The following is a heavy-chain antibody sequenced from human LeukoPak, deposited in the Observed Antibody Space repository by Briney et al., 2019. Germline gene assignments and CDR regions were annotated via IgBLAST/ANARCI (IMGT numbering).Heavy chain of an antibody. Sequence: GGSLRLSCAASGFTFSSYWMSWVRQAPGMGLELVANIKEDGSEKYYVDSVKGRFTISRDNARNSLYLQLNSQRAGDTAVYYCARASGGYFDYWGQGTLVTVSS. CDR2: IKEDGSEK. J-gene: IGHJ4*02. CDR3: ARASGGYFDY. CDR1: GFTFSSYW. D-gene: IGHD4-23*01. V-gene: IGHV3-7*01.